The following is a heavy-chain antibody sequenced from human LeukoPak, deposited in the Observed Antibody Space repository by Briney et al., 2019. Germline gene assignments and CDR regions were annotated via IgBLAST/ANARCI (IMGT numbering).Heavy chain of an antibody. V-gene: IGHV4-59*01. J-gene: IGHJ3*02. CDR3: ARVTGPRYCSTTTCYKHAFDI. Sequence: SETLSLTCTVSGGSISSYYWSWIRQPPGKGLEWIGYIYYSGSTNYNPSLKSRVTISIDTSKKQFSLKLSSVTAADTAVYYCARVTGPRYCSTTTCYKHAFDIWGQGTMVTVSS. CDR1: GGSISSYY. CDR2: IYYSGST. D-gene: IGHD2-2*02.